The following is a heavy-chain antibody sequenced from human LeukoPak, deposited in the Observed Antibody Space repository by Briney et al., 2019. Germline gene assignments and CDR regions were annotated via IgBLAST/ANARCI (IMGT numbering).Heavy chain of an antibody. V-gene: IGHV3-30*18. CDR1: GFTFSSYG. D-gene: IGHD3-3*01. Sequence: GRSLRLSCAASGFTFSSYGMHWVRQAPGKGLEWVAVISYDGSNKYYADSVKGRFTISRDNSKNTLYLQMNSLRDEDTAVYYCAKDYRITIFGVVIGYYYGMDVWGQGTTVTVSS. CDR3: AKDYRITIFGVVIGYYYGMDV. J-gene: IGHJ6*02. CDR2: ISYDGSNK.